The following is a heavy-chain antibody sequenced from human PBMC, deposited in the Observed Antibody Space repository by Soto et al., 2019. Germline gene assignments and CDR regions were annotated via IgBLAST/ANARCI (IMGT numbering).Heavy chain of an antibody. V-gene: IGHV4-39*07. CDR3: ARTAPLYCSGGSCYANWFDP. CDR1: GGSISSSIYY. J-gene: IGHJ5*02. CDR2: IYYSGST. Sequence: SETLSLTCTVSGGSISSSIYYWGWIRQPPGKGLEWIGSIYYSGSTYYNPSLKSRVTISVDTSKNQFSLKLSSVTAVDTAVYYCARTAPLYCSGGSCYANWFDPWGQGTLVTVSS. D-gene: IGHD2-15*01.